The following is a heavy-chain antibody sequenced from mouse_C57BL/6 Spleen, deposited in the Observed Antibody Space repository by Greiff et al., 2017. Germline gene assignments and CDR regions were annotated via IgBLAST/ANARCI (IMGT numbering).Heavy chain of an antibody. D-gene: IGHD2-4*01. J-gene: IGHJ2*01. CDR3: ARHDYDGGVFDY. CDR1: GFSLTSYG. Sequence: LMAPSQSLSITCTVSGFSLTSYGVHWVRQPPGKGLEWLVVIWSDGSTTYNSALKSRLSISKDNSKSQVFLKMNSRQTDDTAMYYCARHDYDGGVFDYWGQGTTLTVSS. V-gene: IGHV2-6-2*01. CDR2: IWSDGST.